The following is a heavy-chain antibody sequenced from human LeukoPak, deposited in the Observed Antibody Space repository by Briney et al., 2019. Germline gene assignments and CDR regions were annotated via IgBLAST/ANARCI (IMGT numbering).Heavy chain of an antibody. J-gene: IGHJ4*02. CDR1: GFSFSRYW. V-gene: IGHV3-7*01. Sequence: PGGSLRLSCAASGFSFSRYWMTWVRQAPGKGLEWLANIKGDESDVHYVASERGRFTISRDNAKLSLYLQMNNLRAEDTGVYYCARVADYDFLSGYYSPFDHWGQGVLVIVSS. CDR3: ARVADYDFLSGYYSPFDH. D-gene: IGHD3-3*01. CDR2: IKGDESDV.